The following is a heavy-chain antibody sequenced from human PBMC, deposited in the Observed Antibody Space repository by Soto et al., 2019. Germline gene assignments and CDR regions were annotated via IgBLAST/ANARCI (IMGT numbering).Heavy chain of an antibody. D-gene: IGHD2-2*01. CDR1: GGSISSSSYY. J-gene: IGHJ5*02. CDR3: ARPYCSSTSCYGGWFDP. V-gene: IGHV4-39*01. CDR2: IYYSGST. Sequence: QLQLQESGPGLVKPSETLSLTCTVSGGSISSSSYYWGWIRQPPGKGLEWIGSIYYSGSTYYNPSLKSRVTISVDTSKNQFSLKLSSVTAADTAVYYCARPYCSSTSCYGGWFDPWGQGTLVTVSS.